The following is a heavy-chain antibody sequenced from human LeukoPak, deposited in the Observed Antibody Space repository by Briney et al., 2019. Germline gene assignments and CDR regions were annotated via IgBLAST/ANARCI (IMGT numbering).Heavy chain of an antibody. Sequence: MSSETLCLTCTVSGGSISSYYWSWIRQPPGKGLEWIGYMYYSGSTNHNPSLKSRVTISVDTSKNQFSLKLSSVTAADTAVYYCARAWATDYFDYWGQGTLVTVSS. V-gene: IGHV4-59*01. CDR3: ARAWATDYFDY. CDR2: MYYSGST. CDR1: GGSISSYY. J-gene: IGHJ4*02.